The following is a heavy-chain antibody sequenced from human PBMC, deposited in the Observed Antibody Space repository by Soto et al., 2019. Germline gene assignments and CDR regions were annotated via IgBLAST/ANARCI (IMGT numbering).Heavy chain of an antibody. Sequence: QVQLVESGGGLVKPGGSLRLSCAASGFTFSDYYMSWIRQAPGKGLEWVSYISSSGSTIYYADSVKGRFTISRDNAKNSLYLQMNSLRAEDTAVYYCAAVLRFLEWLPPRPFDYWGQGTLVTVSS. J-gene: IGHJ4*02. CDR1: GFTFSDYY. CDR3: AAVLRFLEWLPPRPFDY. V-gene: IGHV3-11*01. D-gene: IGHD3-3*01. CDR2: ISSSGSTI.